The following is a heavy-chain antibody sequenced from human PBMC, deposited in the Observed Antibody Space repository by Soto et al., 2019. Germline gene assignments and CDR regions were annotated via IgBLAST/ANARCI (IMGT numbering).Heavy chain of an antibody. D-gene: IGHD3-10*01. Sequence: LCGGSISSGDYYWSWIRQPPGKGLEWIGYIYYSGSTYYNPSLKSRVTISVDTSKNQFSLKLSSVTAADTAVYYCARLLWFGRTVWFDPWGQGTLVTVSS. CDR1: GGSISSGDYY. V-gene: IGHV4-30-4*01. CDR3: ARLLWFGRTVWFDP. CDR2: IYYSGST. J-gene: IGHJ5*02.